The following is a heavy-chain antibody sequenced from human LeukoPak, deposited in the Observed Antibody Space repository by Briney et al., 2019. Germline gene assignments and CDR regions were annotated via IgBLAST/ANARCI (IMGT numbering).Heavy chain of an antibody. Sequence: GGSLRLSCAASGFTFSSFAMNWVRQAPGKGLEWVATMSGDPTSTYYADSVKGRFTISRDNSKNTLYLQMNSLRAEDTAVYYCAKRTSGSSWYSSDYWGQGTLVTVSS. CDR3: AKRTSGSSWYSSDY. D-gene: IGHD6-13*01. CDR2: MSGDPTST. V-gene: IGHV3-23*01. CDR1: GFTFSSFA. J-gene: IGHJ4*02.